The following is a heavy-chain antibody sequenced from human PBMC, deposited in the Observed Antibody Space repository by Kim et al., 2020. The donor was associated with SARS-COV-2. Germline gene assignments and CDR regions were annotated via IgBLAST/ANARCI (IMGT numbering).Heavy chain of an antibody. D-gene: IGHD5-12*01. Sequence: GGSLRLSCAASGFTFRNYGMSWVRQAPGKGLEWVSTISGSGGGTYYADSVKGRFTISRDNSKNTYLQMNSLSAEDTAVYYCAKEGSGYETDYWGQGTLVTVSS. CDR2: ISGSGGGT. CDR1: GFTFRNYG. CDR3: AKEGSGYETDY. V-gene: IGHV3-23*01. J-gene: IGHJ4*02.